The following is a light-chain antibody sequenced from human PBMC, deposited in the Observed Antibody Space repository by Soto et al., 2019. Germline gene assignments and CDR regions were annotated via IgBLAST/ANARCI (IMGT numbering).Light chain of an antibody. CDR2: EVI. Sequence: QSALTQPPSASGSPGQSVTISCTGTSSDVGGYNFVSWYQQHPGKASKLMIYEVIKRPSGVPDRFSGSKSGNTASLTVSGLQAEDEADYYCCSYAGSYTLVFGGGTKLTVL. CDR1: SSDVGGYNF. CDR3: CSYAGSYTLV. V-gene: IGLV2-8*01. J-gene: IGLJ3*02.